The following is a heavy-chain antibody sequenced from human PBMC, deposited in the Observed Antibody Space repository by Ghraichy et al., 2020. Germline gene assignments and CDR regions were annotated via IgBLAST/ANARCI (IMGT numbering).Heavy chain of an antibody. Sequence: GGSLRLSCAASGFTFSSYWMHWVRQAPGKGLVWVSRINSDGSSTSYADSVKGRFTISRDNAKNTLYLQMNSLRAEDTAVYYCARTTLGDLLREDAFDIWGQGTMVTVSS. J-gene: IGHJ3*02. CDR2: INSDGSST. CDR1: GFTFSSYW. CDR3: ARTTLGDLLREDAFDI. D-gene: IGHD3-16*01. V-gene: IGHV3-74*01.